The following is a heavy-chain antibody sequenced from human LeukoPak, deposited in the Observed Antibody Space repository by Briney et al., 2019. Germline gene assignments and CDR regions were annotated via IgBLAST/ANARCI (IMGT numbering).Heavy chain of an antibody. Sequence: SETLSLTCTVSGGSISSSSYYWGWIRQPPGKGLEWIGSIYYSGSTYYNPSLKSRVTISVDMSKNQFSLKLSSVTAADTAVYYCARHYYGSGSYSYYGMDVWGQGTTVTVSS. V-gene: IGHV4-39*01. J-gene: IGHJ6*02. CDR2: IYYSGST. D-gene: IGHD3-10*01. CDR3: ARHYYGSGSYSYYGMDV. CDR1: GGSISSSSYY.